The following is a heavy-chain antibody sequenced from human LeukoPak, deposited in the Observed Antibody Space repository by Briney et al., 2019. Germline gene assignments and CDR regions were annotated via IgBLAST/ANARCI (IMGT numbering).Heavy chain of an antibody. D-gene: IGHD3-3*02. J-gene: IGHJ4*02. Sequence: PGGSLRLSCAASGFTFSSYAMSWVRQAPGKGLEWVSAVSGSGGSTYYADSVKGRFTISRDNSKNTLYLQMNSLRAEDTAVYYCARGKHFWSGYYTSPFDYWGQGTLVTVSS. CDR2: VSGSGGST. V-gene: IGHV3-23*01. CDR1: GFTFSSYA. CDR3: ARGKHFWSGYYTSPFDY.